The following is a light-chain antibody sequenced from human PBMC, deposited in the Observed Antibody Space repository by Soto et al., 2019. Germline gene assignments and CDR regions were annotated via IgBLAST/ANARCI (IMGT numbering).Light chain of an antibody. CDR3: CSYAGSSTFI. Sequence: QSALTQPASVSGSPGQSIIISCTGTSSDVGSYNFVSWYQQHAGKAPKLMIYEGTKRPSGVSNRFSGSKSGNTASLTISGLQAEDEADYYCCSYAGSSTFIFGGGTKLTVL. J-gene: IGLJ2*01. CDR2: EGT. CDR1: SSDVGSYNF. V-gene: IGLV2-23*01.